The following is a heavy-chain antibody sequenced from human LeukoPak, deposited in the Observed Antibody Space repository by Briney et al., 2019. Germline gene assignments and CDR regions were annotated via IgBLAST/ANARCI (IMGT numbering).Heavy chain of an antibody. CDR2: ISSSSSTI. CDR1: GFSFSSYT. Sequence: PGGSLRLSCAASGFSFSSYTMNWVRQAPGKGLEWLSYISSSSSTIYYADSVKGRFTISRDNAKNSLYLQMNSLRAEDTAVYYCARGDGGITGMYFDCWGQGSLVTVSS. CDR3: ARGDGGITGMYFDC. V-gene: IGHV3-48*01. J-gene: IGHJ4*02. D-gene: IGHD1-20*01.